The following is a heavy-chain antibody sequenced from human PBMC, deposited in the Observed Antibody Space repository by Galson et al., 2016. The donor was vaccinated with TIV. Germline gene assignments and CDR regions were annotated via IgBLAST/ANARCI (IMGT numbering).Heavy chain of an antibody. CDR2: INHSGST. Sequence: TLSLTCAVYGGSFSGYYWSWIRQPPGKGLEWIGEINHSGSTNYNPSLKSRVTISVDTSKNHFSLTLSSVTAADTAVYYCARVGEESEYSGEYYFDAWGQGTQVIVSS. CDR1: GGSFSGYY. V-gene: IGHV4-34*01. J-gene: IGHJ4*01. D-gene: IGHD6-19*01. CDR3: ARVGEESEYSGEYYFDA.